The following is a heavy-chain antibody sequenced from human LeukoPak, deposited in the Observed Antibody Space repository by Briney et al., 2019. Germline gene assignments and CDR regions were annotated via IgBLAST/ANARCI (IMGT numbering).Heavy chain of an antibody. D-gene: IGHD1-14*01. Sequence: GASVKVSCKASGYTFTNYYIHWVRQAPGQGLEWMGLINPGGDNTDYAQNFQGRVTMTRDTSTSTVYMGLSSLRAEDTAVYYCARTGDYFDYWGQGTLVTVSS. CDR2: INPGGDNT. CDR1: GYTFTNYY. J-gene: IGHJ4*02. V-gene: IGHV1-46*01. CDR3: ARTGDYFDY.